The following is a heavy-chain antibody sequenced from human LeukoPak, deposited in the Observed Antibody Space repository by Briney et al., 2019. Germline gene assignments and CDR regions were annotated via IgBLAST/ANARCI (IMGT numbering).Heavy chain of an antibody. D-gene: IGHD2-2*02. Sequence: SETLSLTCTVSGGSISSGDYNWSWIRQPQGKGLEWIGYIYYSGSNYYNPSLKSRVTISVDTSKNQFSLKLSSMTAADTAVYYCARYCSSTSCYTGSFDYWGQGTLVTVSS. CDR3: ARYCSSTSCYTGSFDY. CDR1: GGSISSGDYN. J-gene: IGHJ4*02. CDR2: IYYSGSN. V-gene: IGHV4-30-4*08.